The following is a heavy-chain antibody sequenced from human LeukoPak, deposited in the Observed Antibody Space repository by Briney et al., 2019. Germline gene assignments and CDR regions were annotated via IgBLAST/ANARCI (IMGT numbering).Heavy chain of an antibody. CDR1: GFTFSSYS. CDR2: ISSRSSKI. CDR3: ARDPDDFWSGSLDYYYGMDV. Sequence: GGSLRLSCAASGFTFSSYSMNWVRQAPGKGLEWVSSISSRSSKIDYADSLKGRFTISRDNAKNSLYLQMNSLRADDTAVYYCARDPDDFWSGSLDYYYGMDVWGQGTTVTVSS. D-gene: IGHD3-3*01. V-gene: IGHV3-21*01. J-gene: IGHJ6*02.